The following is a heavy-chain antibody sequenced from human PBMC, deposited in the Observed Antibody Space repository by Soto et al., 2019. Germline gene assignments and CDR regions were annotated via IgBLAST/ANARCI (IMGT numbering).Heavy chain of an antibody. CDR2: ISYDGSNK. CDR3: ARGVGIYERGDYS. V-gene: IGHV3-30-3*01. Sequence: QVQLVESGGGVVQPGRSLRLSCAASGFTFSNYAMHWVRQAPGKGLEWVTAISYDGSNKFYADSVKGRFTVSRDNSKNTLHLQMNSLRTEDTAVYYWARGVGIYERGDYSWGQGTVVTVSS. CDR1: GFTFSNYA. J-gene: IGHJ1*01. D-gene: IGHD2-21*01.